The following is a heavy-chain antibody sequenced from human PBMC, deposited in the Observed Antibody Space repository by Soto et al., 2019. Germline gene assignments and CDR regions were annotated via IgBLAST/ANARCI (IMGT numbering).Heavy chain of an antibody. D-gene: IGHD3-3*01. CDR1: GFTFSSYG. CDR2: ISYDGSNK. V-gene: IGHV3-30*18. Sequence: GGSLRLSCAASGFTFSSYGMHWVRQAPGKGLEWVAVISYDGSNKYYADSVKGRFTISRDNSKNTLYLQMNSLRAEDTAVYYCAKDQGGLDRTIFTYYFDYWGQGTLVTVSS. J-gene: IGHJ4*02. CDR3: AKDQGGLDRTIFTYYFDY.